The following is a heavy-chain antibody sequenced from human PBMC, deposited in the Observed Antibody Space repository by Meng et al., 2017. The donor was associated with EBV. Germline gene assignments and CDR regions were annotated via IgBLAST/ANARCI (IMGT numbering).Heavy chain of an antibody. Sequence: HVRLVQSAAEVKKPGWSVKVACKTSGGPFRYYAISWVRQAPGQGLEWLGGFLPRLGAPNYAQKFHGRVKITADESTSTHYMDLSSLRSEDTAIYYCASESGRGYTPDYWGQGTLVTVSS. CDR1: GGPFRYYA. D-gene: IGHD3-10*01. CDR3: ASESGRGYTPDY. J-gene: IGHJ4*02. V-gene: IGHV1-69*01. CDR2: FLPRLGAP.